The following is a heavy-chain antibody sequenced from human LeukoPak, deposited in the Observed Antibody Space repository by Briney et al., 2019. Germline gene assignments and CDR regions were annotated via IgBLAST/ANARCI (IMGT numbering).Heavy chain of an antibody. V-gene: IGHV3-9*01. D-gene: IGHD1-7*01. Sequence: PGGSLRLSCAASGFTFDDYAMHWVRHAPGKGLEWVSGISWNSGSIGYADSVKGRFTISRDNAKNSLYLQMNSLRAEDTALYYCAKPKLELDAFDIWGQGTMVTVSS. CDR2: ISWNSGSI. J-gene: IGHJ3*02. CDR1: GFTFDDYA. CDR3: AKPKLELDAFDI.